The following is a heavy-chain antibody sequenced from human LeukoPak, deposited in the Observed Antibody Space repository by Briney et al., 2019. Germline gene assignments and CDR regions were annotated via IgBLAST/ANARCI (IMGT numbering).Heavy chain of an antibody. V-gene: IGHV4-4*02. D-gene: IGHD2-21*02. CDR1: GASISSRYW. CDR2: MYHSGTT. J-gene: IGHJ4*02. Sequence: SETLSLTCAVSGASISSRYWWSWVRQSPGKGLEWIGEMYHSGTTNYNPSLKSRVTISVDKSKNQFSLKLNSVTAADTAVYYCASGGDYCWKYWGQGTLVTVSS. CDR3: ASGGDYCWKY.